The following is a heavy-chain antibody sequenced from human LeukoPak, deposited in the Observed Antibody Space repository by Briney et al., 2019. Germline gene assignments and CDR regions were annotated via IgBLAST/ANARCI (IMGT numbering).Heavy chain of an antibody. V-gene: IGHV1-69*02. Sequence: SVKDSCKASGYTFTGYYMHWVRQAPGQGLEWMGRIIPILGIANYAQKLQGRVTITADKSTSTAYMELSSLRSEDTAVYYCARTPYDYGDYADAFDIWGQGTMVTVSS. CDR1: GYTFTGYY. CDR2: IIPILGIA. J-gene: IGHJ3*02. CDR3: ARTPYDYGDYADAFDI. D-gene: IGHD4-17*01.